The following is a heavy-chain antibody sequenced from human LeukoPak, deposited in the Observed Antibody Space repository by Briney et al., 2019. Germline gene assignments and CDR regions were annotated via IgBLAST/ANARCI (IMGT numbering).Heavy chain of an antibody. CDR1: GFTFHDYA. CDR3: ARGYYDSSGYYQY. J-gene: IGHJ4*02. V-gene: IGHV3-9*01. Sequence: GGSLRLSCAASGFTFHDYAIHWVRQAPGKGLEWVSGISWNGGVVTYADSVKGRFTISRDNAKNSLYLQMNSLRAEDTAVYYCARGYYDSSGYYQYWGQGTLVTVSS. D-gene: IGHD3-22*01. CDR2: ISWNGGVV.